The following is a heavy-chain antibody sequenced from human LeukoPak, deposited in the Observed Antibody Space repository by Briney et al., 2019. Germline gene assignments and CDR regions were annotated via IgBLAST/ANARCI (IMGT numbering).Heavy chain of an antibody. Sequence: SETLSLTCAVSTHSFNSHYWTWIRQPHGKGLEWIGYISYIGSTNYNPSLKSRVTISIDTSKNQFSLRLSSVTAADTAVYCARDVVTVTKGFDIWGQGTMVSVSS. CDR1: THSFNSHY. V-gene: IGHV4-59*11. D-gene: IGHD4-17*01. CDR2: ISYIGST. J-gene: IGHJ3*02. CDR3: ARDVVTVTKGFDI.